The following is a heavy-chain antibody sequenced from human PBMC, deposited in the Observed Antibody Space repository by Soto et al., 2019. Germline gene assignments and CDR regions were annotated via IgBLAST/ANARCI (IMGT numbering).Heavy chain of an antibody. CDR2: ISAYNGNT. D-gene: IGHD3-22*01. CDR1: GYTFTSYG. J-gene: IGHJ4*02. V-gene: IGHV1-18*01. CDR3: AREVDSSGYYYYFDY. Sequence: QVQLVQSGAEVKKPGASVKVTCKASGYTFTSYGISWVRQAPGQGLERMGWISAYNGNTNYARKLQGRVTMTTDTSSSTAYRELRSLRSDDTAVYYCAREVDSSGYYYYFDYWGQGTLVTVSS.